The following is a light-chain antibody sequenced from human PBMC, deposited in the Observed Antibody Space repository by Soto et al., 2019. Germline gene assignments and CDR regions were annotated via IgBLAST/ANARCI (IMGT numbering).Light chain of an antibody. V-gene: IGLV2-14*01. J-gene: IGLJ3*02. CDR3: SAYTPSSTWV. Sequence: QSALTQPASVSGSPGQSITISCTGTSSDVVANNYVSWYQQHPGKAPKFLVYDVNNRPSGVSDRFSGSKSGNTASLTISGLQAEDEGDYYCSAYTPSSTWVFGGGTKLTVL. CDR2: DVN. CDR1: SSDVVANNY.